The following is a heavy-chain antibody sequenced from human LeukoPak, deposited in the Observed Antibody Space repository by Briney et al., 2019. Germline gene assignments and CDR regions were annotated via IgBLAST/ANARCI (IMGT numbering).Heavy chain of an antibody. CDR3: ARMGSNLCR. Sequence: GGSLRLSCVASGFTYSTSDMNWVRQAPGKGLDWVSYISRSGTNIYYAESVKGRFTISRDNAKKSLYLQMNTLRVEDTDVYYCARMGSNLCRWGQGTLVTVSS. D-gene: IGHD1-26*01. V-gene: IGHV3-48*03. CDR2: ISRSGTNI. CDR1: GFTYSTSD. J-gene: IGHJ4*02.